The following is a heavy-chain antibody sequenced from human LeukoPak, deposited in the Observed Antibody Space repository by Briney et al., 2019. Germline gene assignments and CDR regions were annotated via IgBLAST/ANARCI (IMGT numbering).Heavy chain of an antibody. D-gene: IGHD2-2*01. V-gene: IGHV4-59*12. CDR2: IYYSGST. J-gene: IGHJ5*02. CDR3: ARRRGYCSSTSCYYHWFDP. CDR1: GGSISSYY. Sequence: SETLSLTCTVSGGSISSYYWSWIRQPPGKGLEWIGYIYYSGSTNYNPSLKSRVTISVDTSKNQFSLKLSSVTAADTAVYYCARRRGYCSSTSCYYHWFDPWGQGTLVTVSS.